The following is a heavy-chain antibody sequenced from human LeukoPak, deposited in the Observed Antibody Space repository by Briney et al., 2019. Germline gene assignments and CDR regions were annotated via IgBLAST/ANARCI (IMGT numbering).Heavy chain of an antibody. CDR1: GYTFTSYD. CDR3: ARGGSGYTIFGVVIGYYGMDV. CDR2: MNPNSGNT. D-gene: IGHD3-3*01. J-gene: IGHJ6*02. Sequence: ASVKVSCKASGYTFTSYDINWVRQATGQGLEWMEWMNPNSGNTGYAQKFQGRVTMTRNTSISTAYMELSSLRSEDTAVYYCARGGSGYTIFGVVIGYYGMDVWGQGTTVTVSS. V-gene: IGHV1-8*01.